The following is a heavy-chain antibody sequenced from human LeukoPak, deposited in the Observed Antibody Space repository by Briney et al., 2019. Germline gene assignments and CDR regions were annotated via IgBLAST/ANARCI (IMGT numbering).Heavy chain of an antibody. Sequence: PGGSLRLSCAASGFAFSSYEMNWVRQPPGKGLEWIGHIYYSGTTYYSPSLKSRVTISVDTSKNQFSLKLNSVTAADTAVYYCARMGRIAVAGLDYWGQGTLVTVSS. CDR1: GFAFSSYE. D-gene: IGHD6-19*01. CDR3: ARMGRIAVAGLDY. V-gene: IGHV4-59*12. J-gene: IGHJ4*02. CDR2: IYYSGTT.